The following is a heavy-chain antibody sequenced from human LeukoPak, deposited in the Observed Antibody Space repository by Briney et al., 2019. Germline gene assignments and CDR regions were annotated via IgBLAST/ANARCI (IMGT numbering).Heavy chain of an antibody. Sequence: SETLSLTCTVSGGSISSYYWSWIRQPAGKGLEWIGRIYTSGSTNYNPSLKSRVTMSVDTSKNQFSLKLSPVTAADTAVYYCAGDPGYSSGWYTHHLGSLGYWGQGTLVTVSS. CDR1: GGSISSYY. V-gene: IGHV4-4*07. CDR3: AGDPGYSSGWYTHHLGSLGY. CDR2: IYTSGST. J-gene: IGHJ4*02. D-gene: IGHD6-19*01.